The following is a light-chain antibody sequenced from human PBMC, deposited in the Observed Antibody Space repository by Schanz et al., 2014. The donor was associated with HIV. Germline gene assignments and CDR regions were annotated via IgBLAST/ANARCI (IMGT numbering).Light chain of an antibody. CDR1: SMAFSSSNF. Sequence: QSALTQPTSVSGSPGQSITISCTGASMAFSSSNFVSWYQQHPGEAPRLIIYDVTSRPSGVSARFSASKTGETASLTISGLQAEDEAEYYGSTYTTSKTWVFGGGTKLTVL. J-gene: IGLJ3*02. V-gene: IGLV2-14*03. CDR2: DVT. CDR3: STYTTSKTWV.